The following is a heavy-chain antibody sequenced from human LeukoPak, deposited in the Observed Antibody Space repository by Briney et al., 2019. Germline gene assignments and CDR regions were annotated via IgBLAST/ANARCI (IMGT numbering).Heavy chain of an antibody. CDR3: AREGVLRYYFDY. CDR2: IYYSGIT. Sequence: SQTLSLTCTVSGGSISSGGYYWSWIRQHPGKGLEWIGYIYYSGITYYNPSPKSRVTISVDTSKNQFSLKLNSVTAADTAVYYCAREGVLRYYFDYWGQGTLVTVSS. CDR1: GGSISSGGYY. V-gene: IGHV4-31*03. D-gene: IGHD3-9*01. J-gene: IGHJ4*02.